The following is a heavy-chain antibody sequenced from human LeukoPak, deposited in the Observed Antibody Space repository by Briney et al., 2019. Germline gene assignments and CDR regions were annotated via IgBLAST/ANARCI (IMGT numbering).Heavy chain of an antibody. D-gene: IGHD3-22*01. CDR2: ISSNGGGT. CDR1: GFTFSSYA. CDR3: VKDSEDGITMIVVVMAGGLVD. Sequence: GSLSLSCSASGFTFSSYAMHWVRQAPGKGLEYVSAISSNGGGTYYADSVKGRFTISRDNSKNTLYLQMSSLRAEDTAVYYCVKDSEDGITMIVVVMAGGLVDWGQGTLVTVSS. J-gene: IGHJ4*02. V-gene: IGHV3-64D*06.